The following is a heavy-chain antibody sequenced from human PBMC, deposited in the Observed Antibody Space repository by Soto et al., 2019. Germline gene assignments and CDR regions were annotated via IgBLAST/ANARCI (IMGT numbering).Heavy chain of an antibody. J-gene: IGHJ3*02. D-gene: IGHD5-12*01. Sequence: SGGSLRLSCAASGFTFSSYSMNWVRQAPGKGLEWVSYISSSSSTIYYADSVKGRFTISRDNAKNSLYLQMNSLRAEDTAVYYCAREAIADLNIVATWIRDAFDIWGQGTMVTVSS. CDR3: AREAIADLNIVATWIRDAFDI. CDR1: GFTFSSYS. V-gene: IGHV3-48*01. CDR2: ISSSSSTI.